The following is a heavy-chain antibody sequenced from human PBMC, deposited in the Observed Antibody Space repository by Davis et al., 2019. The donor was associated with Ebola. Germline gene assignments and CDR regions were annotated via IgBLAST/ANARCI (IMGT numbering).Heavy chain of an antibody. D-gene: IGHD6-13*01. CDR3: ARDIKAAINDDYYYYMDV. V-gene: IGHV3-7*01. J-gene: IGHJ6*03. CDR1: GFTFSSYW. Sequence: PGGSLRLSCAASGFTFSSYWMSWVRQVPGKGLEWVANIKQDGSEKYYVDAVKGRFTISRDNAKKSLYLQMNSLRAEDTAVYYCARDIKAAINDDYYYYMDVWGKGTTVTVSS. CDR2: IKQDGSEK.